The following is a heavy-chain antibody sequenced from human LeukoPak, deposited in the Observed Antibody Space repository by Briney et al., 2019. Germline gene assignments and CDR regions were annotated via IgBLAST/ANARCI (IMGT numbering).Heavy chain of an antibody. CDR3: ARHIRNWFDP. J-gene: IGHJ5*02. V-gene: IGHV4-59*08. CDR1: GGSISSYY. Sequence: SETLSLTCTVSGGSISSYYWSWIRQPPGRGLEWIGYIYYSGSTNYNPSLKSRVNISVDTSKNQFSLKLSSVTAADTAVYYCARHIRNWFDPWGQGTLVTVSS. CDR2: IYYSGST.